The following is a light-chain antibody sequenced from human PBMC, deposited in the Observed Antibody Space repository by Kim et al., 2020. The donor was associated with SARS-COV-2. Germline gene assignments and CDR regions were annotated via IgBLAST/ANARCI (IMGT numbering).Light chain of an antibody. J-gene: IGKJ4*01. Sequence: EIVMTQSPATLSVSPGERATLSCRASQSISSNLAWYQQKPGQPPRLLIYGASSRATGIPARFRGSGSGTEFTLAISSLQSEDFVVYYCQQYNNWPPTFGGGTKVDIK. CDR1: QSISSN. CDR2: GAS. CDR3: QQYNNWPPT. V-gene: IGKV3-15*01.